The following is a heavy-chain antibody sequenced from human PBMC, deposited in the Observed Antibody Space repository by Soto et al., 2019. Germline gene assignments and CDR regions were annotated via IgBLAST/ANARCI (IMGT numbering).Heavy chain of an antibody. V-gene: IGHV1-18*01. J-gene: IGHJ4*02. Sequence: ASVKVSCKASGYTFTNYGISWVRQAPGQGLEWMGWISTYNGNTDHAQNLQGRVTMTTDTSTTTAYMELRSLRSDDTAVYYCARDVPITVTRKVIDYWGQGTLVTVSS. CDR1: GYTFTNYG. CDR2: ISTYNGNT. CDR3: ARDVPITVTRKVIDY. D-gene: IGHD4-4*01.